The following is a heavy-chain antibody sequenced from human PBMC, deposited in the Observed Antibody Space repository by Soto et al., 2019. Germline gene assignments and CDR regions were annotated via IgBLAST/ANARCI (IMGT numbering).Heavy chain of an antibody. CDR3: ARGSYGQILFDY. D-gene: IGHD4-17*01. J-gene: IGHJ4*02. Sequence: ASVKVSCKASGYTFTDYGFSWLRQAPGHGLEWMGWIRANDGNTNYAQKLQGRVTMTTDTSTSTAYMELRSLTSDDTAVYYCARGSYGQILFDYWGQGTLVTVSS. V-gene: IGHV1-18*01. CDR1: GYTFTDYG. CDR2: IRANDGNT.